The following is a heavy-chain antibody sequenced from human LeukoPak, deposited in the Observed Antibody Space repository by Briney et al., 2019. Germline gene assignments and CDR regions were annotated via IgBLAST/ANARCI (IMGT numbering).Heavy chain of an antibody. CDR2: IYYSGST. Sequence: SETLSLTCTVSGGSISSYYWSWIRQPPGKGLEWIGYIYYSGSTNYNPSLKSRVTISVDTSKNRFSLKLSSVTAADTAVYYCARAALLWFGELSPNWFDPWGQGTLVTVSS. V-gene: IGHV4-59*01. CDR1: GGSISSYY. CDR3: ARAALLWFGELSPNWFDP. D-gene: IGHD3-10*01. J-gene: IGHJ5*02.